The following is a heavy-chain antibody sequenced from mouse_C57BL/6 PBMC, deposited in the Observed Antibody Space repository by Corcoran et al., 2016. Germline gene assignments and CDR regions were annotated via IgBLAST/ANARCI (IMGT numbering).Heavy chain of an antibody. Sequence: VQLQQSGPELVKPGASVKIPCKASGYTFTDYNMDWVKQSHGKSLEWIGDINPNNGGTIYNQKFKGKATLTVDKSSSTADMELRSLASENTAVYYCARRGSSWYLDFWGAGTTVTVSS. CDR1: GYTFTDYN. CDR3: ARRGSSWYLDF. D-gene: IGHD1-1*01. J-gene: IGHJ1*01. V-gene: IGHV1-18*01. CDR2: INPNNGGT.